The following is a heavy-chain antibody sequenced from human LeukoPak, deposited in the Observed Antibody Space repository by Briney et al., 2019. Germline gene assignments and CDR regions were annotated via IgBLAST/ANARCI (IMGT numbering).Heavy chain of an antibody. CDR2: MNNDGSNT. Sequence: GGSLRLSCAASGFPFSIYWMHWVRQAPGKGLLWISAMNNDGSNTRYADSVKGRFTISRDNAKNTLFLQMGSLRAEDTAVYYCVRGLGAYQFDYWGPGTLVAVSS. CDR3: VRGLGAYQFDY. J-gene: IGHJ4*02. CDR1: GFPFSIYW. D-gene: IGHD2-2*01. V-gene: IGHV3-74*01.